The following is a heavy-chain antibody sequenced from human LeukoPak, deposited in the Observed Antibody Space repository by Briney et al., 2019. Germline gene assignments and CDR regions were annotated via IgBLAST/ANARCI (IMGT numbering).Heavy chain of an antibody. D-gene: IGHD3-10*01. CDR1: GFTFSSYG. J-gene: IGHJ3*02. Sequence: GGSLRLSCAASGFTFSSYGMHWVRLAPGKGLEWVAFIRYDGSNKYYADSVKGRFTISRDNSKNTLYLQMNSLRAEDTAVYYCAKGLRGSGIGAFDIWGQGTMVTVSS. CDR2: IRYDGSNK. CDR3: AKGLRGSGIGAFDI. V-gene: IGHV3-30*02.